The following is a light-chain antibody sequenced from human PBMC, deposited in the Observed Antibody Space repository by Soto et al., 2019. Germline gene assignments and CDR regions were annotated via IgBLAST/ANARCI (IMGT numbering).Light chain of an antibody. J-gene: IGKJ4*01. V-gene: IGKV3-15*01. CDR2: GAS. CDR1: QSITTN. CDR3: QQYNDRPPLT. Sequence: EKVLTQSPVTLSVSLGERATLSCRASQSITTNLAWYPQKPGQAPRLLIFGASNRATGIPASFSGSGPGTEFSLTISSLQSEDSAIYYCQQYNDRPPLTFGGGTKVEI.